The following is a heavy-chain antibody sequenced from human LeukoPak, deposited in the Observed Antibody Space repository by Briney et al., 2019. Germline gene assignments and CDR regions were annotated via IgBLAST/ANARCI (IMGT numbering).Heavy chain of an antibody. J-gene: IGHJ4*02. V-gene: IGHV4-34*01. CDR3: ARVIGSDTRDYYLGY. Sequence: PSETLSLTCAVYGGSFIDYYGSWIRQSPGKGLEWIGEIKSTGTTNWIGETKHSESTNYNPSLKSRVTISADTSKNQFSLKLTSVTAADTAVYYCARVIGSDTRDYYLGYWGQGTLVTVYS. D-gene: IGHD2-2*01. CDR1: GGSFIDYY. CDR2: TKHSEST.